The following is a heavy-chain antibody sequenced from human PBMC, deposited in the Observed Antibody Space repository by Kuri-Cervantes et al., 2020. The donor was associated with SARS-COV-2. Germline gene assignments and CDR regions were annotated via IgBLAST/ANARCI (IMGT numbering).Heavy chain of an antibody. CDR1: GCTFSSYA. Sequence: SVKVSCKASGCTFSSYAISWVRQAPGQGLEWMGRIIPILGIANYAQKFQGRVTITADKSTSTAYMELSSLRSEDTAVYYCARDRGDIVVVPRRWFDPWGQGTLVTVSS. V-gene: IGHV1-69*04. CDR2: IIPILGIA. D-gene: IGHD2-15*01. J-gene: IGHJ5*02. CDR3: ARDRGDIVVVPRRWFDP.